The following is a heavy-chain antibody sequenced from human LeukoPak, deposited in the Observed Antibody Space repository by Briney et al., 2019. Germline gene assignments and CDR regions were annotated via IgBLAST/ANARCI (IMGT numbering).Heavy chain of an antibody. CDR3: ARVGAYNWFDP. CDR1: GDSASSYY. D-gene: IGHD3-10*01. J-gene: IGHJ5*02. CDR2: IYYTGST. Sequence: SETLSLTCTVFGDSASSYYWSWIRQPPGKGLEWIAYIYYTGSTNYNPSLKSRVTISVDTSKNQFSLKLSSVTAADTAVYYCARVGAYNWFDPWGQGTLVTVSS. V-gene: IGHV4-59*02.